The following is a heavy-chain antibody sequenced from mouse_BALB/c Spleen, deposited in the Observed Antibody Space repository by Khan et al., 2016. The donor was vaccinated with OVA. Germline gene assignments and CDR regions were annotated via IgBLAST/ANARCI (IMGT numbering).Heavy chain of an antibody. J-gene: IGHJ3*01. Sequence: QVQLQQSGAELARPGASVKLSCKASGYTFTDYYINWVKQRTGQGLEWIGEISPGRGYTYYHEKFKGKATLTADKSSTTASMQLSSLTSEASAVYFCARRNYFGYTFAYWGQGTLVTVSA. CDR1: GYTFTDYY. D-gene: IGHD1-2*01. CDR3: ARRNYFGYTFAY. V-gene: IGHV1-77*01. CDR2: ISPGRGYT.